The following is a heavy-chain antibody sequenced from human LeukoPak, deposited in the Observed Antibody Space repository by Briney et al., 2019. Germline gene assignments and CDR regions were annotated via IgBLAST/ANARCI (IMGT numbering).Heavy chain of an antibody. CDR1: GFTFSSYS. CDR3: ARFAEVYTAMGDFDY. D-gene: IGHD5-18*01. CDR2: ISSSSSYI. V-gene: IGHV3-21*01. J-gene: IGHJ4*02. Sequence: PGGSLRLSCAASGFTFSSYSMNWVRQAPGKGLEWASSISSSSSYIYYADSVKGRFTISRDNAKNSLYLQMNSLRAEDTAVYYCARFAEVYTAMGDFDYWGQGTLVTVSS.